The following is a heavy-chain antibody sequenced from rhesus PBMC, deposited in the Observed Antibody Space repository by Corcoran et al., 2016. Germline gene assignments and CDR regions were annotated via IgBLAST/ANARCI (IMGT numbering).Heavy chain of an antibody. CDR1: GISSCALYR. CDR3: ARDGVLEWQTGT. Sequence: QVQRPESGPGLVQPSDTLLPPRAVSGISSCALYRWPWIRRSPVKGLEWSGYIYGNNMNTNYSPSLKSRVTISIDTANNQFSLKLSSVTSADTAVYYCARDGVLEWQTGTWGQGVLVTVSS. D-gene: IGHD3-3*01. CDR2: IYGNNMNT. V-gene: IGHV4S10*01. J-gene: IGHJ4*01.